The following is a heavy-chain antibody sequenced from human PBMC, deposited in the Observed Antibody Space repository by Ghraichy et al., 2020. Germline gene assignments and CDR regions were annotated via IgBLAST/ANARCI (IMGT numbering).Heavy chain of an antibody. D-gene: IGHD1-14*01. CDR2: IKNKANSYAT. Sequence: GESLNISCAASGFRFSDYYTDWVRQAPGKGLEWIGRIKNKANSYATEYRASVKGRFTISRDDSDDLLYLQMNSLKTEDTAVYYCIREGGRRTSWGQGTLVTVSS. CDR1: GFRFSDYY. CDR3: IREGGRRTS. J-gene: IGHJ5*02. V-gene: IGHV3-72*01.